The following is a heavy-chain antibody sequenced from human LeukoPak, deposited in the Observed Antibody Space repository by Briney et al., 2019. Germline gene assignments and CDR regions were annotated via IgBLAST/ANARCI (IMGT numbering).Heavy chain of an antibody. CDR1: GLSFSTFA. Sequence: GGSLRLSCAASGLSFSTFAMSWVRQGPARGLEWVSSIRGNGETFYADSVKGRFTLSSDSSRNTLYLQMNSLRAEDTAVYYCARDRGLDYWGQGTLVTVSS. CDR2: IRGNGET. J-gene: IGHJ4*02. V-gene: IGHV3-23*01. CDR3: ARDRGLDY.